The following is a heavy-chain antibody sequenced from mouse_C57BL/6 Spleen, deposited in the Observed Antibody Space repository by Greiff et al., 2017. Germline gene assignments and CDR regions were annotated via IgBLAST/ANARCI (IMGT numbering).Heavy chain of an antibody. Sequence: QVQLKQPGAELVKPGASVKLSCKASGYTFTSYWMHWVKQRPGQGLEWIGMIHPNSGSTNYNEKFKSKATLTVDKSSSTAYMQLSSLTSEDSAVYYCARRGSGTSDYWGQGTTLTVSS. CDR3: ARRGSGTSDY. CDR1: GYTFTSYW. CDR2: IHPNSGST. D-gene: IGHD4-1*01. J-gene: IGHJ2*01. V-gene: IGHV1-64*01.